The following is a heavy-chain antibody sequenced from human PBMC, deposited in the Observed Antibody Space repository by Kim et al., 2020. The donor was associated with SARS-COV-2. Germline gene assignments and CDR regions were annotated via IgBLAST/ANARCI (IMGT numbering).Heavy chain of an antibody. CDR2: ST. Sequence: STKYADSLKSRFTISRDYANNTLTRQMNSLRAEDTAVYLCVGGIDYGMDVWGQGATVTVSS. J-gene: IGHJ6*02. V-gene: IGHV3-74*01. CDR3: VGGIDYGMDV.